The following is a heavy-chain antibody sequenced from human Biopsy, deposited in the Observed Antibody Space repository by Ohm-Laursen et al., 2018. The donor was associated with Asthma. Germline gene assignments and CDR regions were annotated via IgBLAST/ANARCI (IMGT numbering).Heavy chain of an antibody. CDR2: TNERGVT. CDR1: PGSFSGFF. J-gene: IGHJ6*02. Sequence: TLSLTCYVYPGSFSGFFWTWIRQSPGKGLEWIGETNERGVTNNNPSLKSRVIISIDTYWNRVSLKLTSVTAADTAVYCCARGPELDVWGQGTTVTVSS. CDR3: ARGPELDV. V-gene: IGHV4-34*01.